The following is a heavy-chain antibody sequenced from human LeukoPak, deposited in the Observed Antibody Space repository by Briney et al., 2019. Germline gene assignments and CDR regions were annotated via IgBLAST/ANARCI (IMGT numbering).Heavy chain of an antibody. V-gene: IGHV1-18*01. D-gene: IGHD2-21*01. Sequence: ASVKVSCKASGYTFTTYGITWVRQAPGQGLEWMGWTSGYNGDTNYAQKLQGRVTMTTDTSTSTAYMELRSLRSDDTAVYYCAREIVVPLGMVEYYMDVWGKGTTVTISS. CDR2: TSGYNGDT. CDR3: AREIVVPLGMVEYYMDV. CDR1: GYTFTTYG. J-gene: IGHJ6*03.